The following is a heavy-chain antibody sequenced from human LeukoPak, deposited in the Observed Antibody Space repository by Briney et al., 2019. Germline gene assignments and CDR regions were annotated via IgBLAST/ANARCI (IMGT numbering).Heavy chain of an antibody. CDR1: GYTFTSYG. CDR3: ARVPLGYCSGGSCYSDAFDI. CDR2: ISAYNGNT. D-gene: IGHD2-15*01. J-gene: IGHJ3*02. Sequence: GAPVKVSCKASGYTFTSYGISWVRQAPGQGLEWMGWISAYNGNTNYAQKLQGRVTMTTDTSTSTAYMELRSLRSDDTAVYYCARVPLGYCSGGSCYSDAFDIWGQGTMVTVSS. V-gene: IGHV1-18*01.